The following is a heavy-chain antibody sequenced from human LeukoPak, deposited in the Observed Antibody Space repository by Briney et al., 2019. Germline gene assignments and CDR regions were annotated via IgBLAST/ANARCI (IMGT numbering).Heavy chain of an antibody. Sequence: GASVKVSCKASGYTFTGYYMHWVRQAPGQGLEWMGRINPNSGGTNYAQKFQGRVTMTGDTSISTAYMELSRLRSDDTAVYYCARDLGDFWSGDTYYYGMDVWGQGTTVTVSS. CDR3: ARDLGDFWSGDTYYYGMDV. V-gene: IGHV1-2*06. CDR2: INPNSGGT. CDR1: GYTFTGYY. D-gene: IGHD3-3*01. J-gene: IGHJ6*02.